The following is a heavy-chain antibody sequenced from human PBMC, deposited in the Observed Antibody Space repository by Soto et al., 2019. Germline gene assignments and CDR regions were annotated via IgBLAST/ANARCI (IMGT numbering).Heavy chain of an antibody. CDR2: ISAYNGNT. Sequence: ASVKVSCKASGYTFTSYGISWVRQAPGQGLEWMGWISAYNGNTNYAQKLQGRVTMTTDTSMSTAYMELRSLRSDDTAVYYCARDLTYYGSGSYSAGYWGQGTLVTVSS. D-gene: IGHD3-10*01. J-gene: IGHJ4*02. CDR1: GYTFTSYG. CDR3: ARDLTYYGSGSYSAGY. V-gene: IGHV1-18*04.